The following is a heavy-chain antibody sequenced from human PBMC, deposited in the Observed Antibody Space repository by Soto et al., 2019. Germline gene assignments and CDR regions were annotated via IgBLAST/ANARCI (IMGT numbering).Heavy chain of an antibody. CDR2: IYYSGST. V-gene: IGHV4-59*08. D-gene: IGHD3-10*01. CDR3: ARLWFGEPVDY. J-gene: IGHJ4*02. CDR1: GGSISSYY. Sequence: SLTCTVSGGSISSYYWSWIRQPPGKGPEWIGYIYYSGSTNYNPSLKSRVTISVDTSKNQFSLKLSSVTAADTAVYYCARLWFGEPVDYWGQGTLVTVSS.